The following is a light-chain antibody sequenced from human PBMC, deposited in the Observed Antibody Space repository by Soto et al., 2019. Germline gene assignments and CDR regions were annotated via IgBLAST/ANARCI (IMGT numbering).Light chain of an antibody. CDR3: QQLNSYPWT. CDR1: QGISSY. V-gene: IGKV1-9*01. J-gene: IGKJ1*01. CDR2: AAS. Sequence: DIQLTQSPSFLSASVGDRVTITCRASQGISSYLAWYQQKPGKAPWLLIYAASTLQSGVPSRFSGSGSGTEFTLTISSLQPEDFATYYCQQLNSYPWTFGQGTKVEIK.